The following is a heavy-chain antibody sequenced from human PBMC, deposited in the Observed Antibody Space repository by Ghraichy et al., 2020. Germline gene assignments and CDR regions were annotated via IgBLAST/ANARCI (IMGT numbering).Heavy chain of an antibody. D-gene: IGHD3-10*01. CDR3: ARGTRLWFGELFCAFDI. CDR1: GGTFSSYA. J-gene: IGHJ3*02. CDR2: IIPIFGTA. Sequence: SVKVSCKASGGTFSSYAISWVRQAPGQGLEWMGGIIPIFGTANYAQKFQGRVTITADESTSTAYMELSSLRSEDTAVYYCARGTRLWFGELFCAFDIWGQGTMVTVSS. V-gene: IGHV1-69*13.